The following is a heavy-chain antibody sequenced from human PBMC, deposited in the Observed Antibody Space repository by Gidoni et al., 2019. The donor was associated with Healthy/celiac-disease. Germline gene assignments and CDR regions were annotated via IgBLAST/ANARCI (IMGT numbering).Heavy chain of an antibody. J-gene: IGHJ3*02. CDR3: AKVRLGGWSRSYQYDAFDI. D-gene: IGHD1-26*01. CDR1: FTFSSYA. V-gene: IGHV3-23*01. Sequence: FTFSSYAMSWVRLALGKGLEWVSAISGSGGSTSYADSVKGRFTISRDNSKNTLYLQMNSLRAEDTAVYYCAKVRLGGWSRSYQYDAFDIWGQGTMVTVSS. CDR2: ISGSGGST.